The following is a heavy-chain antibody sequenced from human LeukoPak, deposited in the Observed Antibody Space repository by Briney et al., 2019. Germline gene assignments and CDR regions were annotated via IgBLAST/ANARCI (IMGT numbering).Heavy chain of an antibody. CDR3: AKEYDSGGYGANFDY. D-gene: IGHD3-10*01. J-gene: IGHJ4*02. CDR1: GFTFSSYG. CDR2: ISYDGSNK. Sequence: GRSLRLSCAASGFTFSSYGIHWVRQAPGKGLEWVAVISYDGSNKYYADSVKGRFTISRDNSKNTMYLQMNSLRAGDTAVYYCAKEYDSGGYGANFDYWGQGTLVTVSS. V-gene: IGHV3-30*18.